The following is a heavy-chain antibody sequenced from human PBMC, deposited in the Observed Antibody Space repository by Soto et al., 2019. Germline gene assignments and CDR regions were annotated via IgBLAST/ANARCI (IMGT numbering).Heavy chain of an antibody. D-gene: IGHD6-13*01. V-gene: IGHV4-59*11. J-gene: IGHJ4*02. Sequence: SETLCLTCNVSGVSIKSHYWAWIRQPPGKGLEWIGHISYSGTADYSPSFKSRVTLSVDTSKNQFSLRLTSVTAADTAVYFCAREEKQLARYGGDFDYWGQGTPVPVSS. CDR1: GVSIKSHY. CDR2: ISYSGTA. CDR3: AREEKQLARYGGDFDY.